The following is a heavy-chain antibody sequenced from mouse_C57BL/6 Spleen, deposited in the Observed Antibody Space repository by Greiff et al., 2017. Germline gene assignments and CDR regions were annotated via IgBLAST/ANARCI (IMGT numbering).Heavy chain of an antibody. V-gene: IGHV2-6*01. D-gene: IGHD2-3*01. CDR2: IWGVGST. Sequence: VMLVESGPGLVAPSQSLSITCTVSGFSLTSYGVDWVRQSPGKGLEWLGVIWGVGSTNYNSALKSRLSISKDNSKSQVFLKMNSLQTDDTAMYYGASDSIYDGYPFAYWGQGTLVTVSA. CDR3: ASDSIYDGYPFAY. J-gene: IGHJ3*01. CDR1: GFSLTSYG.